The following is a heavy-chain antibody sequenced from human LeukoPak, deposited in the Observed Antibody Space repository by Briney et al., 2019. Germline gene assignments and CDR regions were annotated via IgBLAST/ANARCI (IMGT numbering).Heavy chain of an antibody. J-gene: IGHJ4*02. D-gene: IGHD3-22*01. CDR3: AKDWGDDSSGYLPFYFDY. Sequence: GRSLRLSCAASGFTFSSYGMHWVRQAPGKGLEWVAVISYDGSNKYYADSVKGRFTISRDNSKNTLYLQMNSLRAEDTAVYYCAKDWGDDSSGYLPFYFDYWGQGTLVTVSS. CDR2: ISYDGSNK. V-gene: IGHV3-30*18. CDR1: GFTFSSYG.